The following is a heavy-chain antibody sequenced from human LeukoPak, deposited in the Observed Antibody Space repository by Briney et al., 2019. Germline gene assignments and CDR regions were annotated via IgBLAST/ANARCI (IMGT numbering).Heavy chain of an antibody. CDR2: INPNSGGI. V-gene: IGHV1-2*02. D-gene: IGHD3-3*01. Sequence: ASVKVSCKASGYTFTGYYMHWVRQAPGQGLEWMGWINPNSGGINYAQKFQGRVTMTWDTSISTAYMELSRLTSDDTAVYYCATGGKEVLRFLEWLLPYYFDYWGQGTLVTVSS. CDR3: ATGGKEVLRFLEWLLPYYFDY. J-gene: IGHJ4*02. CDR1: GYTFTGYY.